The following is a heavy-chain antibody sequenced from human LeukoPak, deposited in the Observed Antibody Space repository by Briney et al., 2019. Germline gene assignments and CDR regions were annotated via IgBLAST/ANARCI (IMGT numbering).Heavy chain of an antibody. D-gene: IGHD6-19*01. CDR1: GGSISSYY. CDR3: AKATYSSQSPGFDY. CDR2: VYYSGST. Sequence: SETLSLTCTVSGGSISSYYWSWIRQPPGKGLEWVGYVYYSGSTNYNPSLKSRVTMSVDTSKNQFSLKLNSVTAADTAVYYCAKATYSSQSPGFDYWGQGTLVTVSS. J-gene: IGHJ4*02. V-gene: IGHV4-59*01.